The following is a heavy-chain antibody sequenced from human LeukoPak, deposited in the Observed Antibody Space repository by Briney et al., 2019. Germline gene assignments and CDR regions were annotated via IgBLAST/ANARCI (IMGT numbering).Heavy chain of an antibody. CDR2: AGWAGGTT. J-gene: IGHJ4*02. D-gene: IGHD3-10*02. CDR3: AKELDTMFFDY. Sequence: GGSLRHSCATSGFNFDRYTIHWVRQAPGKGLEWVSLAGWAGGTTFYSDSVRGRFTISRDSGRKSVYLQMNSLTTDDTAFYFCAKELDTMFFDYWGQGALVTVSS. CDR1: GFNFDRYT. V-gene: IGHV3-43*01.